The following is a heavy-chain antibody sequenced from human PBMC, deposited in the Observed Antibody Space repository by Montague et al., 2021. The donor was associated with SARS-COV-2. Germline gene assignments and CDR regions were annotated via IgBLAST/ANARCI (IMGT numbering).Heavy chain of an antibody. J-gene: IGHJ4*02. CDR2: TYYTGST. Sequence: SETLSLTCTVSGGSISTYYWSWIRQPPGKGLEWIGYTYYTGSTKYNPSLKSRVTMSLDRPTNRFSLRLNSVTAADTAMYYCARAQNTCFIANCVNYFDFWGLGAQVTVSS. D-gene: IGHD1-1*01. CDR3: ARAQNTCFIANCVNYFDF. CDR1: GGSISTYY. V-gene: IGHV4-59*01.